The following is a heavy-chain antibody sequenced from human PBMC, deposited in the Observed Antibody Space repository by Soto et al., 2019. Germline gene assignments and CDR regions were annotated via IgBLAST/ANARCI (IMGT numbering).Heavy chain of an antibody. CDR2: IYHTGST. J-gene: IGHJ4*02. V-gene: IGHV4-4*02. CDR1: VVSISTMDW. Sequence: SETLSLTCGVSVVSISTMDWWTWVRQPPGKGLQWIGEIYHTGSTNYNPALQSRVTISIDESRTSFSLNLHSVTASDTAVYYCPTTRDGGPVWGQAMLVTVSS. D-gene: IGHD4-17*01. CDR3: PTTRDGGPV.